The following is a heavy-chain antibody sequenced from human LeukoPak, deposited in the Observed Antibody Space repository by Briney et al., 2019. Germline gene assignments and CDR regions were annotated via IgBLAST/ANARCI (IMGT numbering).Heavy chain of an antibody. CDR1: GGSFSGYY. Sequence: SETLSLTCAVYGGSFSGYYWSWIRQPPGKGLEWIGYIYGSGTTNYSPSVKSRVTISVDTSKTQFSLKLSSVTAADTAVYYCATWVTSGYYALDVWGQGTTVIVSS. CDR3: ATWVTSGYYALDV. J-gene: IGHJ6*02. D-gene: IGHD2-21*02. CDR2: IYGSGTT. V-gene: IGHV4-59*01.